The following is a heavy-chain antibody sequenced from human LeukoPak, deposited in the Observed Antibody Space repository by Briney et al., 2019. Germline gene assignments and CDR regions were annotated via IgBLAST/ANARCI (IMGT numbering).Heavy chain of an antibody. D-gene: IGHD1-1*01. CDR1: GGSINSSSYY. J-gene: IGHJ6*02. Sequence: SETLSLTCTVSGGSINSSSYYWGWVRQPPGKGLEWIGSMYYRGSTYYNPSLKSRVTISVDTSKNQFSLKLSSVTAADTAAYYCARDAGHQLSRRNYYAMDVWGQGTTVTVSS. CDR2: MYYRGST. V-gene: IGHV4-39*07. CDR3: ARDAGHQLSRRNYYAMDV.